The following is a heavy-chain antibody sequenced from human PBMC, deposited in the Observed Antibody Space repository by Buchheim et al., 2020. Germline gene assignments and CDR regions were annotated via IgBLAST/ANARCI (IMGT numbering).Heavy chain of an antibody. Sequence: QVQLVESGGGVVQPGRSLRLSCAASGFTFSSYGMHWVRQAPGKGLEWVAVIWYDGSNKYYADSVKGRFTISRDNSKNTVYLQMNSLRAEDTAVYYCARDREYYYYYYGMDVWGQGTT. D-gene: IGHD3-10*01. CDR3: ARDREYYYYYYGMDV. CDR2: IWYDGSNK. CDR1: GFTFSSYG. V-gene: IGHV3-33*01. J-gene: IGHJ6*02.